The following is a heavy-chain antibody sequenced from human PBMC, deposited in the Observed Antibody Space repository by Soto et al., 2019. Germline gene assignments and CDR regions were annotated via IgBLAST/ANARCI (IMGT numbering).Heavy chain of an antibody. CDR1: GGSISSSSYY. Sequence: SETLSLTCTVSGGSISSSSYYWGWIRQPPGKGLEWIGSIYYSGSTYYNPSLKSRVTISVDTSKNQFSLKLSSVTAADTAVYYCASPGGPIHKSPFQHWGQGTLVTVSS. CDR3: ASPGGPIHKSPFQH. D-gene: IGHD2-2*02. J-gene: IGHJ1*01. CDR2: IYYSGST. V-gene: IGHV4-39*01.